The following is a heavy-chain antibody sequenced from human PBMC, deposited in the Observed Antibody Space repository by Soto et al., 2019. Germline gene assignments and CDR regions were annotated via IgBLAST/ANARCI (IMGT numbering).Heavy chain of an antibody. V-gene: IGHV4-39*01. J-gene: IGHJ4*02. CDR3: VSHRNYLVVSGSFFDY. CDR1: GGSIASSLYY. Sequence: PSETLSLTCTVSGGSIASSLYYWGWVRQSPGKGLEWIESIYYSGSTHYNPSLKSRVTVSVDTSKNHFSLKLTSVTAADTAVYFCVSHRNYLVVSGSFFDYWSQGTLVTVSS. D-gene: IGHD2-2*01. CDR2: IYYSGST.